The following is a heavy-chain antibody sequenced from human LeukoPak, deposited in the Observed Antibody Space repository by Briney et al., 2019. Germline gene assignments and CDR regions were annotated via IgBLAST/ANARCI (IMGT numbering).Heavy chain of an antibody. D-gene: IGHD5-24*01. V-gene: IGHV3-11*04. CDR2: ISSSGSTI. J-gene: IGHJ3*02. Sequence: GGSLRLSCAASGVTFSDYYMSWIRQAPGKGLEWVSYISSSGSTIYYADSVKGRFTISRDNAKNSLYLQMNSLRAEDTAVYYCARDLRDGYNWWDIWGQGTMVTVSS. CDR3: ARDLRDGYNWWDI. CDR1: GVTFSDYY.